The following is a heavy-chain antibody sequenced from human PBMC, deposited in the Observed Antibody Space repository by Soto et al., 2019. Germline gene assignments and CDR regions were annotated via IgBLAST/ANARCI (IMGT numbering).Heavy chain of an antibody. J-gene: IGHJ6*02. CDR3: ARDVGAWGPYGMDV. Sequence: SETLSLACTVSGGSISSYYWSWIRQPPGKGLEWIGYIYYSGSTNYNPSLKSRVTISVDTSKNQFSLKLSSVTAADTAVYYCARDVGAWGPYGMDVWGQGTTVTVSS. CDR2: IYYSGST. V-gene: IGHV4-59*01. CDR1: GGSISSYY. D-gene: IGHD1-26*01.